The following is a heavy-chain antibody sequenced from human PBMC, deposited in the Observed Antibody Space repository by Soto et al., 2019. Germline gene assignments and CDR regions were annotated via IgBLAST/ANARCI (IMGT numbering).Heavy chain of an antibody. J-gene: IGHJ6*02. V-gene: IGHV1-69*01. D-gene: IGHD6-13*01. Sequence: QVQLVQSGAEVKKPGSSVKVSCKASGGTFSSYAISWVRQAPGQGLEWMGGIIPIFGTANYAQKFQGRVTITADESMSTAYMELSSLRSEDTAVYYCASAGYSSSWVGYYYGMDVWGQGTTVTDSS. CDR1: GGTFSSYA. CDR3: ASAGYSSSWVGYYYGMDV. CDR2: IIPIFGTA.